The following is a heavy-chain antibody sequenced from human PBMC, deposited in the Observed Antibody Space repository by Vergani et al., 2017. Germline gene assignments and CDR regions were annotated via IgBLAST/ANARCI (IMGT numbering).Heavy chain of an antibody. Sequence: QVQLQESGPGLVKPSETLSLTCTVSGGSISSYYWSWIRQPPGKGLEWIGYIYYSGSTNYNPSLKSRVTISVDTSKNQFSLKLSSVTAADPAVYYCASGGLSSSWYGISFDYWGQGTLVTVSS. CDR2: IYYSGST. CDR1: GGSISSYY. D-gene: IGHD6-13*01. V-gene: IGHV4-59*01. J-gene: IGHJ4*02. CDR3: ASGGLSSSWYGISFDY.